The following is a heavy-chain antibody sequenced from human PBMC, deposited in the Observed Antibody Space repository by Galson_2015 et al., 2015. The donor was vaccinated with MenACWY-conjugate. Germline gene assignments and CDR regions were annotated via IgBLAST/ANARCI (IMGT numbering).Heavy chain of an antibody. CDR1: GFTFGRYG. D-gene: IGHD1-1*01. V-gene: IGHV3-30*02. CDR2: IRSDGSDK. CDR3: AKERDVVRTTFYFGK. J-gene: IGHJ4*02. Sequence: SLRLSCAASGFTFGRYGIHWVRQAPGKGLEWGAFIRSDGSDKYYTDTDSVRGRFTISRDNSRTTVYLQMNSLRPEDTAVYYCAKERDVVRTTFYFGKWGRGTLVTVSS.